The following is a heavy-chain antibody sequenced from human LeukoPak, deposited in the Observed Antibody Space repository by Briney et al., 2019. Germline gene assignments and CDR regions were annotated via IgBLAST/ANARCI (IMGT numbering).Heavy chain of an antibody. CDR2: IHYSGST. CDR3: ARASLEPIYYYYYYYMDV. J-gene: IGHJ6*03. CDR1: GGSISSTVSY. D-gene: IGHD3-9*01. Sequence: SETLSLTCIVSGGSISSTVSYWGWVRQPPGKGLEWIGSIHYSGSTYYIPSLKSRVTISVDTSKDQFSLKLSSVTAADTAVYYCARASLEPIYYYYYYYMDVWGKGTTVTVSS. V-gene: IGHV4-39*01.